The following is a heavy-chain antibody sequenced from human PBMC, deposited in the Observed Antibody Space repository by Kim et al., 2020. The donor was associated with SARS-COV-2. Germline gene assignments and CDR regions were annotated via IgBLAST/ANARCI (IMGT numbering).Heavy chain of an antibody. D-gene: IGHD3-22*01. CDR2: ISYDGSTK. J-gene: IGHJ3*02. CDR1: GFTFSSYA. CDR3: ARGPYDYDSSGARGAFDI. Sequence: GGSLRLSCAASGFTFSSYAMHWVRQAPGKGLEWVAFISYDGSTKYYADSVKGRFTISRDNANNTLYLQMSSLRAEDTAVYYCARGPYDYDSSGARGAFDIWGQGTMVSVSS. V-gene: IGHV3-30-3*01.